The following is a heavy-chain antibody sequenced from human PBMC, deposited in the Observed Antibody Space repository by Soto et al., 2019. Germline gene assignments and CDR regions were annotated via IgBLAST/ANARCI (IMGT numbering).Heavy chain of an antibody. Sequence: QVQLVQSGAEVKKPGSSVKVSCKASGGTFSSYAISWVRQAPGQGLEWMGGIIPIFGTANYAQKFQGRVTITADESTSTAYMELSSLRSEDTVVYYCARDPSRYFDWLSPPGGWFDPWGQGTLVTVSS. V-gene: IGHV1-69*12. D-gene: IGHD3-9*01. CDR2: IIPIFGTA. J-gene: IGHJ5*02. CDR1: GGTFSSYA. CDR3: ARDPSRYFDWLSPPGGWFDP.